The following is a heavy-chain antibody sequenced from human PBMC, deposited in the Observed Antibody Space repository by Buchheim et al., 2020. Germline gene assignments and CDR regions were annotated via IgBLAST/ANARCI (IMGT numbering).Heavy chain of an antibody. V-gene: IGHV4-59*01. CDR2: MDGSGRS. J-gene: IGHJ5*02. CDR3: AKKRSDNWFDP. Sequence: QVQLQESGPGLVKPSETLSLTCSVSGGSIFTYYWSWIRQAPGKGLEWIGYMDGSGRSNYNPSLKSRVTISVVTSKNQFSLNLSSVTAADTAIYYCAKKRSDNWFDPWGQGTL. CDR1: GGSIFTYY.